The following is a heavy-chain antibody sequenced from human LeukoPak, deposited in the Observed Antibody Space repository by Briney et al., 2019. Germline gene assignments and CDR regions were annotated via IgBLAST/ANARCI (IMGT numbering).Heavy chain of an antibody. J-gene: IGHJ5*02. Sequence: GGSLRLSCAASGFTFSSYWMSWVRQAPGKGLAWVANIKQDGSEKYYVDSVKGRFTISRDNAKNSLYLQMNSLRAEDTAVYYCARVRGISDNWFDPWGQGTLVTISS. V-gene: IGHV3-7*05. CDR2: IKQDGSEK. CDR1: GFTFSSYW. D-gene: IGHD1-14*01. CDR3: ARVRGISDNWFDP.